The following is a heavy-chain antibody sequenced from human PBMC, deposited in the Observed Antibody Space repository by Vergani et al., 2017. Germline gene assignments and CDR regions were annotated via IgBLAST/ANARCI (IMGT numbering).Heavy chain of an antibody. J-gene: IGHJ6*02. CDR1: GFTFNHYA. V-gene: IGHV3-23*04. CDR3: AKANPRNSGYDYLYYYHAMDV. D-gene: IGHD5-12*01. Sequence: VQLVESGGGVVQPGRSLRLSCAASGFTFNHYAMNWVRQAPGKGLEWVSGISGSGGSTYYAGSVKGRFTISGDSSKNTLYLQMNSLSAGDTAVYYCAKANPRNSGYDYLYYYHAMDVWGQGTTVTVSS. CDR2: ISGSGGST.